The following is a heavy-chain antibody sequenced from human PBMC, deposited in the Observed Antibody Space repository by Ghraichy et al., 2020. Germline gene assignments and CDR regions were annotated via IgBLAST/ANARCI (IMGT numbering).Heavy chain of an antibody. CDR3: ARTPIVHPIDSSGYSPFDY. CDR2: INSDGSST. Sequence: GGSLRLSCAASGFTFSSYWMHWVRQAPGKGLVWVSRINSDGSSTSYADSVKGRFTISRDNAKNTLYLQMNSLRAEDTAVYYCARTPIVHPIDSSGYSPFDYWGQGTLVTVSS. V-gene: IGHV3-74*01. J-gene: IGHJ4*02. D-gene: IGHD3-22*01. CDR1: GFTFSSYW.